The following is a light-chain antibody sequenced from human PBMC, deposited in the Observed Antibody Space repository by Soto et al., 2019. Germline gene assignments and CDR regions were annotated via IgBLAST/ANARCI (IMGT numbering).Light chain of an antibody. J-gene: IGKJ3*01. CDR2: AAS. CDR3: QQSYRPGFP. Sequence: DIQMTQSPSSLSASVGDRVTITCRASQSISSYLNWYQQKPGKAPKLLIYAASSLQSGVPSRFSGSGSGTDFTLTISSLQPEDFATYYCQQSYRPGFPFGPGTKVDIK. CDR1: QSISSY. V-gene: IGKV1-39*01.